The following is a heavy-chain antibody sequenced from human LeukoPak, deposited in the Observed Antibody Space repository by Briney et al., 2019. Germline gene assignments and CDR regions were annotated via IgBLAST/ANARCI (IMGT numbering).Heavy chain of an antibody. V-gene: IGHV3-30*18. CDR3: AKSFSSNWNDAFDI. CDR1: GFTFSSSV. J-gene: IGHJ3*02. CDR2: ISYDGSYK. Sequence: GGSLRLSCAASGFTFSSSVMHWVRQAPGKGLEWVAVISYDGSYKYYADSVRGRFTISRETSKNTLYLQMNSLRAEDTAVYYCAKSFSSNWNDAFDIWGQGTMVTVSS. D-gene: IGHD1-1*01.